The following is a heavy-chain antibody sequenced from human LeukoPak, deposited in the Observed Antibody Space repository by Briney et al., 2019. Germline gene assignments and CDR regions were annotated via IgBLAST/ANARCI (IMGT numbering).Heavy chain of an antibody. Sequence: SETLSLTCTVSGGSISSYYWSRIRQPPGKGLEWIGYISYSGSTNFNPSLKSRVTISVDTSKNQFSLKLSSVTAADTAVYYCAREGTAATNLNWFDPWGQGTLVTVSS. J-gene: IGHJ5*02. CDR2: ISYSGST. CDR1: GGSISSYY. D-gene: IGHD1-1*01. V-gene: IGHV4-59*01. CDR3: AREGTAATNLNWFDP.